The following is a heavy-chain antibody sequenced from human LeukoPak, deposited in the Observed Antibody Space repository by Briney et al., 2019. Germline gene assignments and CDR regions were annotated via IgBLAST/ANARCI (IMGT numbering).Heavy chain of an antibody. D-gene: IGHD2/OR15-2a*01. J-gene: IGHJ4*02. CDR1: GYIFTGHY. Sequence: ASVKVSCKTSGYIFTGHYMHWVRQAPGQGPEWMGWMNPDSGGTNYAQNFQGRVTMTRDTSTTTAYMELSGLTSEDTAVYYCARGLLRDFLGLDYWGQGTLVPVSS. CDR3: ARGLLRDFLGLDY. V-gene: IGHV1-2*02. CDR2: MNPDSGGT.